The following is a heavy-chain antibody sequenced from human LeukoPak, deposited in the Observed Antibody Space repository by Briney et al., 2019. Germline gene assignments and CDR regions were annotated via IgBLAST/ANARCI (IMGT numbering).Heavy chain of an antibody. Sequence: SETLSLTCTVSGGSISSGSYYWSWIRQPPGKGLEWIGYIYYSGSTNYNPSLKSRVTISGDTSKNQFSLKLSSVTAADTAVYYCARHTSSWRYDAFDIWGQGTMVTVSS. D-gene: IGHD6-13*01. CDR2: IYYSGST. CDR3: ARHTSSWRYDAFDI. J-gene: IGHJ3*02. V-gene: IGHV4-61*01. CDR1: GGSISSGSYY.